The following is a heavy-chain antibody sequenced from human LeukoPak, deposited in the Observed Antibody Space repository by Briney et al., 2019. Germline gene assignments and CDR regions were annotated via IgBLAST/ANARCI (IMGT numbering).Heavy chain of an antibody. CDR1: GFTFSSYW. Sequence: GGSLRLSCAASGFTFSSYWMNWARQAPGKGLEWVASINHNGNVNYYVDSVKGRFTISRDNAKNSLYLQMSNLRAEDTAVYFCAREDRYGFPAFDIWGQEAMVTVSS. D-gene: IGHD4-17*01. CDR3: AREDRYGFPAFDI. CDR2: INHNGNVN. J-gene: IGHJ3*02. V-gene: IGHV3-7*03.